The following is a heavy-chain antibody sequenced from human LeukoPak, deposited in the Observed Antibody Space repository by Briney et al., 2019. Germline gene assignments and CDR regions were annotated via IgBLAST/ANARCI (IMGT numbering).Heavy chain of an antibody. CDR3: ARVCGGDCYTYDAFDI. V-gene: IGHV3-30-3*01. CDR1: GFTFSSYA. D-gene: IGHD2-21*02. J-gene: IGHJ3*02. CDR2: ISYDGSNK. Sequence: PGRSLRLSCAASGFTFSSYAMHWVRQAPGKGLEWVAVISYDGSNKYYADSMKGRFTITRDNSKNTLYLQMNSLRAEDTAVDYCARVCGGDCYTYDAFDIWGQGKMVIVSA.